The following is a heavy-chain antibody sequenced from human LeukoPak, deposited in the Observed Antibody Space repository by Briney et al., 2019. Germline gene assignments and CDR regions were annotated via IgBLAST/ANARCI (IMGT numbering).Heavy chain of an antibody. CDR2: IKQDGSEE. J-gene: IGHJ6*02. D-gene: IGHD2-2*01. CDR1: GFTFSSYW. Sequence: GGSLRLSCAASGFTFSSYWMSWVRQNPGKGLEGVANIKQDGSEEYYVDSVKGRFTISRDNAKNSLYLQMNSLRAEDTAVYYCARENNSPGYYYGMDVWGQGTTVTVSS. CDR3: ARENNSPGYYYGMDV. V-gene: IGHV3-7*01.